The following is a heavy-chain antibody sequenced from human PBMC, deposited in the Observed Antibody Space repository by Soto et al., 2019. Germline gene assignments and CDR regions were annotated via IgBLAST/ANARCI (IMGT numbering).Heavy chain of an antibody. CDR3: AREDYYCVSSGPQIFDF. V-gene: IGHV3-33*01. CDR1: GFTLSSYG. Sequence: GGCLRLSSAASGFTLSSYGMHWVRQATGKGLEWVAVIWYDGSNKYYADSVKGRFTISRDNSKNTLYLQMNSLRAEDTAVYYCAREDYYCVSSGPQIFDFWGQGTLVTVSS. D-gene: IGHD3-22*01. J-gene: IGHJ4*02. CDR2: IWYDGSNK.